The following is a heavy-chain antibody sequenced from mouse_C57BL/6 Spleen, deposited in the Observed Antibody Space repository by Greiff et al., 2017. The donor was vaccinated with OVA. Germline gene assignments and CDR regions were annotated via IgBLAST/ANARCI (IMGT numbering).Heavy chain of an antibody. CDR1: GFSLTSYG. J-gene: IGHJ4*01. D-gene: IGHD1-1*01. CDR3: ARNSVVGDYYAMDY. CDR2: IWSGGST. V-gene: IGHV2-2*01. Sequence: QVQLQQSGPGLVQPSQSLSITCTVSGFSLTSYGVHWVRQSPGKGLEWLGVIWSGGSTDYNAAFISRLSISKDNSKSQVFFKMNSLQADDTAIYYCARNSVVGDYYAMDYWGQGTSVTVSS.